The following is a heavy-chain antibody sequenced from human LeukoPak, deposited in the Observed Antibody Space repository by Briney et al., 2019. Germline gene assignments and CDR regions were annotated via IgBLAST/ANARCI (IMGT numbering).Heavy chain of an antibody. Sequence: PSETLSLTCAVYGGSFSGYYWSWIRQPPGKGLEWIGEINHSGSNNYNPSLKSRVTISVDTSKNQFSLKLSSVTAADTAVYYCAREGFDIVVVPAAMPNYYYYMDVWGKGTTVTVSS. D-gene: IGHD2-2*01. CDR1: GGSFSGYY. CDR2: INHSGSN. CDR3: AREGFDIVVVPAAMPNYYYYMDV. V-gene: IGHV4-34*01. J-gene: IGHJ6*03.